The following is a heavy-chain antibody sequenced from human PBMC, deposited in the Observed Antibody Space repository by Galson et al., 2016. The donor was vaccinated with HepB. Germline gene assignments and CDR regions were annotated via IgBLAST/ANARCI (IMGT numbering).Heavy chain of an antibody. V-gene: IGHV3-7*04. Sequence: SLRLSCAASGFTFSDDWMNWVGQAPGQGLEWVDNVNRDGSQIYCVDAGKGRFTISRDNYQSSLFLQMNSLRAEDTAVYSCARAQWRQARRAAYFDYWGQGALVTVSS. CDR1: GFTFSDDW. D-gene: IGHD5-18*01. CDR3: ARAQWRQARRAAYFDY. J-gene: IGHJ4*02. CDR2: VNRDGSQI.